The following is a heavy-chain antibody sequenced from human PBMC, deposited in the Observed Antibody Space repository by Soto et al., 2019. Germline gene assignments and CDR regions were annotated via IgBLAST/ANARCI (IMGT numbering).Heavy chain of an antibody. D-gene: IGHD6-6*01. CDR3: ARGSSIAGLYYGMDV. J-gene: IGHJ6*02. Sequence: SETLSLTCTVSGGSVSSGSYYWSWIRQPPGKGLECVGYIYYSGSTNYNPSLKSRVTISVDTSKNQFSLKLSSVTAADTAVYYCARGSSIAGLYYGMDVWGQGTTVTVSS. CDR2: IYYSGST. V-gene: IGHV4-61*01. CDR1: GGSVSSGSYY.